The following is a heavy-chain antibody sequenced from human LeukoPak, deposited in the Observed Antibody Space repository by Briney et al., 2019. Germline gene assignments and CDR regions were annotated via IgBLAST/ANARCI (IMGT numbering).Heavy chain of an antibody. CDR1: GGSISSGDYY. Sequence: SETLSLTCTVSGGSISSGDYYWSWIRQPPGKGLEWIGYIYHSGSTYYNPSLKSRVTISVDRSKNQFSLKLSSVTAADTAVYYCAREGYCSSTSCYPTDYWGQGTLVTVSS. D-gene: IGHD2-2*01. V-gene: IGHV4-30-2*01. J-gene: IGHJ4*02. CDR2: IYHSGST. CDR3: AREGYCSSTSCYPTDY.